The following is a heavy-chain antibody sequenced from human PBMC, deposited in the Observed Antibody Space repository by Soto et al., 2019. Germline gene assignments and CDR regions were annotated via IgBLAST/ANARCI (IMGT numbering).Heavy chain of an antibody. CDR1: GYTFTSYA. D-gene: IGHD3-16*01. CDR2: INAGNGNT. V-gene: IGHV1-3*01. J-gene: IGHJ5*02. CDR3: ARGYGGPIGWFDP. Sequence: QVQLVQSGAEVKKPGASVKVSCKASGYTFTSYAMHSVRQAPGQRLEWMGWINAGNGNTKYSQKFQGRVNITRDTSASTAYMELSSLRSEDTAVYYCARGYGGPIGWFDPWGQGTLVTVSS.